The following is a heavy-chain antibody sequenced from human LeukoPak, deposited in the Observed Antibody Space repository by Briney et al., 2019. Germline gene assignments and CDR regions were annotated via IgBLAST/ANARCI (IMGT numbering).Heavy chain of an antibody. CDR3: ARGGRPDY. CDR2: IKEDGREK. Sequence: GGSLRLSCATSGFTFSSSWMSWVRQAPGKGLECVANIKEDGREKYYVDSVKGRFTISRDNAKNSLYLQMSSLRAEDTAVYYCARGGRPDYWGQGTLVTVST. CDR1: GFTFSSSW. D-gene: IGHD3-10*01. J-gene: IGHJ4*02. V-gene: IGHV3-7*01.